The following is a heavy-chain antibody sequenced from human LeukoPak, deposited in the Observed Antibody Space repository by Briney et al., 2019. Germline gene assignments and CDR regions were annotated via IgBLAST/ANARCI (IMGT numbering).Heavy chain of an antibody. D-gene: IGHD1-1*01. CDR2: SDYSGNT. V-gene: IGHV4-39*07. CDR1: SGSITSGNYY. Sequence: SSETLSLTCTVSSGSITSGNYYWDWIRQPPGKGLEWIGGSDYSGNTYYNPSLKSRVTISVDTSKNQFSLRLSSVTAADTAVYYCARRGTGLDWFDPWGQGTLVTVSS. CDR3: ARRGTGLDWFDP. J-gene: IGHJ5*02.